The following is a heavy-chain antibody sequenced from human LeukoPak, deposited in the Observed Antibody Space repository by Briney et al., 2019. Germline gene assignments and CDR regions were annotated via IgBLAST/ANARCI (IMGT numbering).Heavy chain of an antibody. CDR1: GDTFSTYA. CDR3: ARGASVTVVPMSYYYAMDV. J-gene: IGHJ6*04. D-gene: IGHD2-2*01. CDR2: IVPISDTT. V-gene: IGHV1-69*06. Sequence: SVKVSCKASGDTFSTYAFNWVRQAPGQGLEWTGGIVPISDTTNYAQTLQGRVTITADKSTNTVHMELSSLTSEDTGVDYCARGASVTVVPMSYYYAMDVWGEGTTVIVSS.